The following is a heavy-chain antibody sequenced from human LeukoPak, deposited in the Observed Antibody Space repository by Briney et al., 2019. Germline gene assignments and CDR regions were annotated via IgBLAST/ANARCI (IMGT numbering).Heavy chain of an antibody. Sequence: PSETLSLTCAVSGVPISSFYWSWIRQPPGKGLQWIGYVFHTGDTNYNPSLKGRVTMSLDTSKDLLSLRLTSVTAADTAVYYCARHPFATPFDHWGRGTLVTVSS. D-gene: IGHD2-15*01. J-gene: IGHJ4*02. V-gene: IGHV4-59*08. CDR3: ARHPFATPFDH. CDR1: GVPISSFY. CDR2: VFHTGDT.